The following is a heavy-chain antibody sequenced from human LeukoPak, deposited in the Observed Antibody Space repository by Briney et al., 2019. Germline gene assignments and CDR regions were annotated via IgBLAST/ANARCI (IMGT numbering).Heavy chain of an antibody. CDR3: ARSVGYCSGGSCPNWIDP. CDR1: GGSISSYY. J-gene: IGHJ5*02. V-gene: IGHV4-59*08. D-gene: IGHD2-15*01. Sequence: PSETLSLTCTVSGGSISSYYWSWIRQPPGKGLEWIGYINYSGSTNYNPSLKSRVTISVDTSKNQFSLKLSSVTAADTAVYYCARSVGYCSGGSCPNWIDPWGQGTLVTVSS. CDR2: INYSGST.